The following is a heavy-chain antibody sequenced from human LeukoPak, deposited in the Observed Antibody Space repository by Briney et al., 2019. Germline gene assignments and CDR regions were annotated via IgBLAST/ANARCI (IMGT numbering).Heavy chain of an antibody. V-gene: IGHV1-69*13. CDR3: ATPYYYDSSGYYDY. CDR2: IIPIFGTA. J-gene: IGHJ4*02. CDR1: GYTFTRYG. D-gene: IGHD3-22*01. Sequence: ASVTVSCTASGYTFTRYGISWVRQAPGQGLEWMGGIIPIFGTANYAQKFQGRVTITADESTSTAYMELSSLRSEDTAVYYCATPYYYDSSGYYDYWGQGTLVTVSS.